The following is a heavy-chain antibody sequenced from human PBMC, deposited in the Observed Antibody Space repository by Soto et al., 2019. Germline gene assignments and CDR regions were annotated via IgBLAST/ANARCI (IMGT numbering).Heavy chain of an antibody. Sequence: GGSLRLSCAASGFTFSSYGMHWVRQAPGKGLEWVAVISYDGSNKYYADSVKGRFTISRDNSKNTLYLQMNSLRAEDTAVYYCAKPGSIFGVVILMDHFDYWGQGTLVTVSS. J-gene: IGHJ4*02. CDR3: AKPGSIFGVVILMDHFDY. CDR1: GFTFSSYG. V-gene: IGHV3-30*18. D-gene: IGHD3-3*01. CDR2: ISYDGSNK.